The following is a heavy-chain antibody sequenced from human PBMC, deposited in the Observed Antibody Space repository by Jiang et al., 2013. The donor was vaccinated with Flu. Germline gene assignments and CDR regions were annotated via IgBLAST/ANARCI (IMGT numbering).Heavy chain of an antibody. CDR3: AGEGLLGSIH. D-gene: IGHD5-18*01. Sequence: GPGLVKPSETLVPPPALSLVPPSAVVITIGVGSASPHGKGLEWIGYIYYNGNTYYNPSLKSRVNISIDRSKNQFSLKLTSVTAADTAVYYCAGEGLLGSIHWGQGTLVAVSS. CDR1: VPPSAVVIT. J-gene: IGHJ4*02. V-gene: IGHV4-30-4*01. CDR2: IYYNGNT.